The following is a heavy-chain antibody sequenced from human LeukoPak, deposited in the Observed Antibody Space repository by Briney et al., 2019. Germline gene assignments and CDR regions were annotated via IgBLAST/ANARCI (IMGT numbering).Heavy chain of an antibody. V-gene: IGHV3-74*01. CDR3: AMDINGDLFHV. J-gene: IGHJ4*02. CDR2: IKSDGSAT. Sequence: PAVSLRLSGAGYAFSFSSFWWHRVGQPPEQGLEWVFSIKSDGSATADADSVKGRFSMSTDSAKYTAYLHMNSLRVEDTAMYYCAMDINGDLFHVWGQGTPVTVSS. D-gene: IGHD2-2*03. CDR1: AFSFSSFW.